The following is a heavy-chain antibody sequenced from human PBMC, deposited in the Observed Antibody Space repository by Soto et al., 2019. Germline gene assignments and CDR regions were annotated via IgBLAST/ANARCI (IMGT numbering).Heavy chain of an antibody. J-gene: IGHJ4*02. D-gene: IGHD3-10*01. CDR1: GGSISSGDYY. CDR3: ARVEFRGVRIDY. V-gene: IGHV4-30-4*01. CDR2: IYYSGST. Sequence: QVQLQESGPGLVKPSQTLSLTCTVSGGSISSGDYYWSWIRQPPGKGLEWIGYIYYSGSTYYNPSHKRRVTVSVYTSKNQYSPQLSYVTAADAAVYYCARVEFRGVRIDYWGQGTLVNFSS.